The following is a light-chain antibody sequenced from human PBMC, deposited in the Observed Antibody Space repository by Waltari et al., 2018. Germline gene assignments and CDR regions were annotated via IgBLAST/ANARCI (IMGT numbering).Light chain of an antibody. V-gene: IGKV1-12*01. CDR1: QGIASR. J-gene: IGKJ1*01. Sequence: DIQMTQSPSSVSASVGDRVTLTCRASQGIASRLAWYQQKPGKAPKLLIYDASSLHNGVPSRFIGSGSGTDFTLTIRGLQPEDFVTYYCQQVNSFPRTFGQGTTVDVK. CDR3: QQVNSFPRT. CDR2: DAS.